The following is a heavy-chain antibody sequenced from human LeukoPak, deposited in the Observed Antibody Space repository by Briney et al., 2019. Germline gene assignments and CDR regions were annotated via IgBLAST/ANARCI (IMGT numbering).Heavy chain of an antibody. CDR1: GFRFDSFY. D-gene: IGHD3-22*01. CDR2: INASGAIT. Sequence: PAGSLRLSCAASGFRFDSFYMGWIRQVPGKGLDYIALINASGAITYYAESVKGRFTISRDNAKNSVSLQMNSLSADDTAVYYCARSLIVASEDYWGQGTLVPVSS. V-gene: IGHV3-11*04. J-gene: IGHJ4*02. CDR3: ARSLIVASEDY.